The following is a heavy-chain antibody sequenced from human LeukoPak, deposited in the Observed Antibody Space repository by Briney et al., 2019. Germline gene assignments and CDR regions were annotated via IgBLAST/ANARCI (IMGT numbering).Heavy chain of an antibody. Sequence: PSETLSLTCAVYGGSFSGYYWSWIRQPPGKGLEWIGEINHSGSTNYNPSLKSRVTISVDTSKNQFSLKLSSVTAADTAVYYCARRNRGYYGSGSYFPLYYHYYMDVWGKGTTVTISS. D-gene: IGHD3-10*01. CDR1: GGSFSGYY. V-gene: IGHV4-34*01. CDR2: INHSGST. CDR3: ARRNRGYYGSGSYFPLYYHYYMDV. J-gene: IGHJ6*03.